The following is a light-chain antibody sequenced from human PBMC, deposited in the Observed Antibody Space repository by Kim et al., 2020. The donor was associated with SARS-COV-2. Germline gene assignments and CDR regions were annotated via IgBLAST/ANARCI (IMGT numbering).Light chain of an antibody. V-gene: IGLV2-14*04. CDR3: SSYTSSSTRV. J-gene: IGLJ3*02. CDR2: DVR. CDR1: GSDVGGYNY. Sequence: GPSITISCTGTGSDVGGYNYVSWYQQHPGKAPKLMIYDVRKRPSGVSNRFSGSKSGNTASLTISGLQAEDEADYYCSSYTSSSTRVFGGGTQLTVL.